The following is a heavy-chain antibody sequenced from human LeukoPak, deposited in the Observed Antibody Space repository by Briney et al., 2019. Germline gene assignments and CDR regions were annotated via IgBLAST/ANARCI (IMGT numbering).Heavy chain of an antibody. CDR2: IIPILGIA. Sequence: ASVKVSCKASGGTFSSYAISWVRQAPGQGLEWMGRIIPILGIANYAQKFQGRVTITADKSTSTAYMELSSLRSEDTAVYYCATSIAVAGMRWFDPWGQGTLVTVSS. D-gene: IGHD6-19*01. CDR1: GGTFSSYA. V-gene: IGHV1-69*04. CDR3: ATSIAVAGMRWFDP. J-gene: IGHJ5*02.